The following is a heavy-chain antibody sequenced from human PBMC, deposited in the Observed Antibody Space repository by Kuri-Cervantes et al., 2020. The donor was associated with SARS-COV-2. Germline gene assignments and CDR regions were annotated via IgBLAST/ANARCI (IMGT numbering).Heavy chain of an antibody. Sequence: SETLSLTCAVFGASLNTYSWSWIRQPPGKGLEWIGEINHSGGTKYNPSPKSRVTISVDTSKNQFSLKLSSVTAADTAMYYCARHDYGDPLTYYYGMDVWGQGTTVTVSS. CDR3: ARHDYGDPLTYYYGMDV. V-gene: IGHV4-34*01. J-gene: IGHJ6*02. CDR1: GASLNTYS. CDR2: INHSGGT. D-gene: IGHD4-17*01.